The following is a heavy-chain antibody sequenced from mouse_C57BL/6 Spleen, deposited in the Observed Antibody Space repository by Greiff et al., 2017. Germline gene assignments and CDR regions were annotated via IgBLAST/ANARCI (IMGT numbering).Heavy chain of an antibody. CDR1: GYTFTDYE. V-gene: IGHV1-15*01. D-gene: IGHD2-3*01. Sequence: VKLMESGAELVRPGASVTLSCKASGYTFTDYEMHWVKQTPVHGLEWIGAIDPETGGTAYNQKFKGKAILTADKSSSTAYMELRSLTSEDSAVYYCTRRWDWYFDVWGTGTTVTVSS. CDR2: IDPETGGT. CDR3: TRRWDWYFDV. J-gene: IGHJ1*03.